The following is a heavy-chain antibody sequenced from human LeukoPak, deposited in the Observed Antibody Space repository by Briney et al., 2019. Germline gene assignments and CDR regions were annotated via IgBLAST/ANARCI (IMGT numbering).Heavy chain of an antibody. Sequence: GGSLRLSCAASGFTFSSYAMSWVRQAPGKGLEWVSAISGSGGSTNYADSVKGRFTISRDNPKNTLFLQINRLRGDDTAVYYCARDYKADYWGQGTLVTVSS. V-gene: IGHV3-23*01. D-gene: IGHD1-1*01. CDR2: ISGSGGST. CDR1: GFTFSSYA. J-gene: IGHJ4*02. CDR3: ARDYKADY.